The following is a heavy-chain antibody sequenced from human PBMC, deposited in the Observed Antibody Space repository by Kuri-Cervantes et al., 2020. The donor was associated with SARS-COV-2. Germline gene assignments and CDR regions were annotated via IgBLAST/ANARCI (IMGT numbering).Heavy chain of an antibody. Sequence: GSLRLSCTVSGGSISSYYWSWIRQPPGKGLEWIGYIYYSGSTNYNPSLKSRVTISVDTSKNQFSLKLSSVTAADTAVYYCARGIAAAGYDYWGQGTLVTVSS. CDR3: ARGIAAAGYDY. CDR1: GGSISSYY. J-gene: IGHJ4*02. D-gene: IGHD6-13*01. V-gene: IGHV4-59*01. CDR2: IYYSGST.